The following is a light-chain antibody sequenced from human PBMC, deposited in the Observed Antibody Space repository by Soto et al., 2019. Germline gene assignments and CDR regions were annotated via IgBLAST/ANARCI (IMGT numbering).Light chain of an antibody. CDR3: QQYNNYFPFT. CDR2: DAS. CDR1: QIISNW. Sequence: DIQMTQSPSTLSASVGDRVTITCRASQIISNWLAWYQQKPGKAPKLVIYDASSLESGVPSRFSGSGSGTEFTLTVSSLQPDDFATYYCQQYNNYFPFTFGQGTKLEIK. J-gene: IGKJ2*01. V-gene: IGKV1-5*01.